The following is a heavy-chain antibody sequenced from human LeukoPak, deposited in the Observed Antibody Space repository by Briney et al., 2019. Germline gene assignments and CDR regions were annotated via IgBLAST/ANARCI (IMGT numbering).Heavy chain of an antibody. V-gene: IGHV1-69*05. Sequence: SVKVSCKASGGTFSSYAISWVRQAPGQGLEWMGGIIPIFGTANYAQKFQGRVTITTDESTSTAYMELSSLRSEDTAVYYCARVRGGYSIDYWGKGTLSPSPQ. CDR2: IIPIFGTA. J-gene: IGHJ4*02. CDR3: ARVRGGYSIDY. D-gene: IGHD2-21*01. CDR1: GGTFSSYA.